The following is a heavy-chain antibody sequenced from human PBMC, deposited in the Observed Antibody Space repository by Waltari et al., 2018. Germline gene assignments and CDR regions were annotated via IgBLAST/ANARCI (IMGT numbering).Heavy chain of an antibody. J-gene: IGHJ6*02. CDR1: GYTFTGYY. Sequence: QVQLVQSGAEVKKPGASVKVSCKASGYTFTGYYMHWVRQAPGQGLEWMGRINPNSGGTNYAQKFQGRVTMTRDTSKNQFSLKLSSVTAADTAVYYCAREYSSSWDPYYYYGMDVWGQGTTVTVSS. CDR3: AREYSSSWDPYYYYGMDV. D-gene: IGHD6-13*01. CDR2: INPNSGGT. V-gene: IGHV1-2*06.